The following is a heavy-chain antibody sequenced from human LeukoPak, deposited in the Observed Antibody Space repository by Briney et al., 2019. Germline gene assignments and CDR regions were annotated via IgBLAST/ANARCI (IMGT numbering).Heavy chain of an antibody. Sequence: PGGSLRLSCAASGFTFSSYSMNWVRQAPGKGLEWVSYISSSSSRIYYADSVKGRFIVSRDNAKNSLFLQMNSLSDEDTAVYYCARDKHCSDTNCYGTSFEYWGQGTLVTVSS. CDR1: GFTFSSYS. CDR3: ARDKHCSDTNCYGTSFEY. J-gene: IGHJ4*02. D-gene: IGHD2-2*01. V-gene: IGHV3-48*02. CDR2: ISSSSSRI.